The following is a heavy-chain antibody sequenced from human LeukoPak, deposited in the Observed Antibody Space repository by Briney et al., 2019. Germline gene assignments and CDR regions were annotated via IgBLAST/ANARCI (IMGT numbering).Heavy chain of an antibody. J-gene: IGHJ4*02. V-gene: IGHV1-46*01. CDR3: ATGKTSVTHTRIPYYYGSGSYLDFDY. CDR1: GYTFTSYY. CDR2: INPSGGST. Sequence: ASVKVSCKASGYTFTSYYMHWVRQAPGQGLEWMGIINPSGGSTSYAQKFQGRVTMTEDTSTDTAYMELSSLRSEDTAVYYCATGKTSVTHTRIPYYYGSGSYLDFDYWGQGTLVTVSS. D-gene: IGHD3-10*01.